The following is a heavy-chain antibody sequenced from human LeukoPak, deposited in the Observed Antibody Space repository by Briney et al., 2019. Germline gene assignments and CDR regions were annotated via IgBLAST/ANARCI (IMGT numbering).Heavy chain of an antibody. CDR2: ISGTGGST. J-gene: IGHJ4*02. CDR1: GFTFSSYA. V-gene: IGHV3-23*01. Sequence: PGGSLRLSCAASGFTFSSYAMSWVRQAPGKGLEWVSAISGTGGSTYYADSVKGLFSISRDNSKKTLYLQMNSLRAEDTAVYYCAKGLLDLDYWGQGTLVTVSS. CDR3: AKGLLDLDY. D-gene: IGHD1-1*01.